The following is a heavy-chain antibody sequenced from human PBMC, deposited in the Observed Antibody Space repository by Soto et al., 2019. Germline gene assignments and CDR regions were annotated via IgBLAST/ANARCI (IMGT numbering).Heavy chain of an antibody. D-gene: IGHD3-3*01. Sequence: ASVKVSCKASGYTFTSYAMHWLRQAPGQRLEWMGWINAGNGNTKYSQKFQGRVTITRDTSASTAYMELSSLRSEDTAVYYCARDPSTIFGVVTTFDYWGQGTLVTVSS. CDR1: GYTFTSYA. CDR3: ARDPSTIFGVVTTFDY. CDR2: INAGNGNT. J-gene: IGHJ4*02. V-gene: IGHV1-3*01.